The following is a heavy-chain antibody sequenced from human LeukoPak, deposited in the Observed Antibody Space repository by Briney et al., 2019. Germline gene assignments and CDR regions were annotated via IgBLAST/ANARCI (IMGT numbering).Heavy chain of an antibody. V-gene: IGHV4-34*01. CDR1: GGSFSGYY. D-gene: IGHD6-6*01. J-gene: IGHJ4*02. CDR3: ARLVGYFDY. Sequence: SETLSLTCAVYGGSFSGYYWSWIRQPPGKGLEWIGEINHSGSTNYNPSLKSRVTISVDTSKNQFSLKLSSVTAADTAVYYCARLVGYFDYWGQGTLVTVSS. CDR2: INHSGST.